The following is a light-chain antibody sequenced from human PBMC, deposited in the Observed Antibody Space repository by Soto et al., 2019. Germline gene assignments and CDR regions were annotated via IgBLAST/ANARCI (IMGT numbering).Light chain of an antibody. CDR3: QQYGSSIT. CDR1: QSVSSSY. Sequence: EIVLTQSPGTLSLSPGERATLSCRASQSVSSSYLAWYQQKPRQAPRLLIYGASSRATGIPDRFSGSGSGTDFTLTISRLEPEDFAVYYCQQYGSSITFGQGTRLEIK. CDR2: GAS. V-gene: IGKV3-20*01. J-gene: IGKJ5*01.